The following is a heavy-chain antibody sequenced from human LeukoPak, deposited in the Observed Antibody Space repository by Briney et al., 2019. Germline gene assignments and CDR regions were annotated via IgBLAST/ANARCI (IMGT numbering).Heavy chain of an antibody. V-gene: IGHV4-31*03. CDR2: IYYSGST. CDR1: GGSISSGGYD. Sequence: PSETLSLTCTVSGGSISSGGYDWSWIRQHPGKGLEWIGYIYYSGSTYYNPSLKSRVTISVDTSKNQFSLKLSSVTAADTAVYYRARGYCSSTSCYRGYYYYGMDVWGQGTTVTVSS. D-gene: IGHD2-2*01. CDR3: ARGYCSSTSCYRGYYYYGMDV. J-gene: IGHJ6*02.